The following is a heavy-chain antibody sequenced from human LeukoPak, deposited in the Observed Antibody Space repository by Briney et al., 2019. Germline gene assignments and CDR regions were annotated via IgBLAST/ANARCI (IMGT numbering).Heavy chain of an antibody. CDR1: GFTFSSYG. CDR2: TRYDGSNK. CDR3: AKGPSSYFDY. J-gene: IGHJ4*02. D-gene: IGHD6-6*01. Sequence: GGSLRLSCAASGFTFSSYGMHWVRQAPGKGLEWVAFTRYDGSNKYYADSVKGRFTISRDNSKNTLYLQMNSLRAEDTAVYYCAKGPSSYFDYWGQGTLVTVSS. V-gene: IGHV3-30*02.